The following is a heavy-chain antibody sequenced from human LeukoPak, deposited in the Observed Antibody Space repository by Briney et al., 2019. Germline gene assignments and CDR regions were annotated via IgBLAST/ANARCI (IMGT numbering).Heavy chain of an antibody. D-gene: IGHD3-10*02. Sequence: SETLSLTSAVYGGSFSGYYWSWIRQPPGKGLEWIGEINHSGSTNYNPSLKSRVTISVDTSKNQFSLKLSSVTAADTAVYYCAELGITMIGGVWGKGTTVTISS. CDR1: GGSFSGYY. CDR2: INHSGST. CDR3: AELGITMIGGV. J-gene: IGHJ6*04. V-gene: IGHV4-34*01.